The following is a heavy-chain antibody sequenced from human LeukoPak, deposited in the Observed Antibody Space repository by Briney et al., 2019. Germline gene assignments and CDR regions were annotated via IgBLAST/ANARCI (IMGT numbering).Heavy chain of an antibody. J-gene: IGHJ3*02. CDR3: ARASRNSSSSVGGFAFDI. Sequence: SETLSLTCAVYGGSFSGYYWSWIRQPPGKGLEWIGEINHSGSTNYNPSLKSRVTISVDTSKNQFSLKLSSVTAADTAVYYCARASRNSSSSVGGFAFDIWGQGTMVTVSS. CDR2: INHSGST. V-gene: IGHV4-34*01. D-gene: IGHD6-13*01. CDR1: GGSFSGYY.